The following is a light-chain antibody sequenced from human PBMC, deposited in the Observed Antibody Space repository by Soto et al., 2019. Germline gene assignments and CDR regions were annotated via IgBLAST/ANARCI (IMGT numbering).Light chain of an antibody. CDR3: QQYESTPLT. J-gene: IGKJ2*01. CDR1: QSVLYSSNNKNY. CDR2: WAS. Sequence: DIVMTQSPDSLAVSLRERATINCKSSQSVLYSSNNKNYLAWYQQRPGQHPKLLIYWASTRESGVPDRFSGSGSGTDFTLTITSLQAGDVAIYYCQQYESTPLTFGQGTKLEIK. V-gene: IGKV4-1*01.